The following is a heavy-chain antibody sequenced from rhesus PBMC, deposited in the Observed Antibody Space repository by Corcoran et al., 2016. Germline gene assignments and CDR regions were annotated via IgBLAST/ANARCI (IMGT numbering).Heavy chain of an antibody. CDR1: GGFISDDYY. J-gene: IGHJ4*01. Sequence: QVQLQESGPGLVKPSETLSLTCAVSGGFISDDYYWICIRQPPGTGLEWIGYIYGSGGGTNYNPSHKNRVTITIETTKKQVSLKLSSVTAADTAVYYCAREYSGSYWFDYWGQGVLVTVSS. V-gene: IGHV4-106*01. D-gene: IGHD1-44*02. CDR3: AREYSGSYWFDY. CDR2: IYGSGGGT.